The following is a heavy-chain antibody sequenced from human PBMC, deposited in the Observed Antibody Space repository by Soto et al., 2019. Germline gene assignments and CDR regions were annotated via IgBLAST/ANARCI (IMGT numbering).Heavy chain of an antibody. CDR1: GYAFSSYW. J-gene: IGHJ4*02. CDR3: ARAVIGYRSSTSCPGDY. CDR2: IFPTDSTT. V-gene: IGHV5-51*01. D-gene: IGHD2-2*01. Sequence: GESLKISCKGSGYAFSSYWIGWVRQMPGKGLEWIGIIFPTDSTTTYSPSFHGQVTISADKSISTAYLQWSSLKASDTAMYYCARAVIGYRSSTSCPGDYWGQGTLVTVSS.